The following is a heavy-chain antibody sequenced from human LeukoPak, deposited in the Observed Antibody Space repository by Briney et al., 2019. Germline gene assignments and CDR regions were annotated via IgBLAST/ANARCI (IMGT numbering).Heavy chain of an antibody. CDR3: ARLDSGYYYFHQ. V-gene: IGHV3-66*04. J-gene: IGHJ4*02. CDR1: GFTVRCNY. CDR2: IYSGDST. Sequence: GGSLRLSCAVFGFTVRCNYMSWDRQAPGKGLEWVSDIYSGDSTDYADSVKGRFIISRDKSKDPLYFQMNSLRAEDTAVHYCARLDSGYYYFHQWGQGALVTVSS. D-gene: IGHD5-12*01.